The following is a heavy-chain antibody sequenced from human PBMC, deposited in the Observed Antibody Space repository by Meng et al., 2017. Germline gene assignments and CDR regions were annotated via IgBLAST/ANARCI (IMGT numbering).Heavy chain of an antibody. J-gene: IGHJ4*02. D-gene: IGHD6-19*01. CDR3: ARDSLAIAGAGWGFDY. V-gene: IGHV3-48*03. Sequence: GGSLRLSCAASGFTFSSYEMNWVRQAPGKGLKWVSYISSSGSNIYYADSVKGRFTISRDNAKDSLYLKMNSLRAEDTAVYYCARDSLAIAGAGWGFDYWGQGTLVTVSS. CDR2: ISSSGSNI. CDR1: GFTFSSYE.